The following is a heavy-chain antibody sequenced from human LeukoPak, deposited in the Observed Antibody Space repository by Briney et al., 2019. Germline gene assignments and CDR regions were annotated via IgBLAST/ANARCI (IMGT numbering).Heavy chain of an antibody. V-gene: IGHV3-20*04. CDR3: ARVRNSIFRTAMDAFDI. CDR1: GFTFDDYG. Sequence: PGGSLRLSCAVSGFTFDDYGMSWVRQVPGKGLEWVSFINWNGDSRGYVDSVKGRFTVSRDKATKSLYLEMNSLRDEDTAFFYCARVRNSIFRTAMDAFDIWSQGTLVTVSS. CDR2: INWNGDSR. J-gene: IGHJ3*02. D-gene: IGHD3-3*01.